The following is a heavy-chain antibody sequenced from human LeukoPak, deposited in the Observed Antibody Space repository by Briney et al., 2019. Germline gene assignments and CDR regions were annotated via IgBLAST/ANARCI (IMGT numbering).Heavy chain of an antibody. Sequence: ASVKVSCKASGYTFTSYYMHWVRQAPGQGLEWMGIINPSGGSTSYAQKFQGRVTMTRDTSTSTVYMELSSLRSDDTAVYYCTSIAARPGEEDYWGQGTLVTVSS. D-gene: IGHD6-6*01. CDR2: INPSGGST. J-gene: IGHJ4*02. CDR1: GYTFTSYY. CDR3: TSIAARPGEEDY. V-gene: IGHV1-46*01.